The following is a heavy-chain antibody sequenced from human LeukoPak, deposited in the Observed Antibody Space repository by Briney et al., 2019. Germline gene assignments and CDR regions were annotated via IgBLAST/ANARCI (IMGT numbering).Heavy chain of an antibody. Sequence: GASVKVSCKASGYTFTGYYMHWVRRAPGQGLEWMGWINPNSGGTNYAQKFQGRVTMTRDTSISTAYMELSRLRSDDTAVYYCARDANYGSGSYSHGMDVWGQGTTVTVSS. J-gene: IGHJ6*02. CDR3: ARDANYGSGSYSHGMDV. D-gene: IGHD3-10*01. CDR2: INPNSGGT. CDR1: GYTFTGYY. V-gene: IGHV1-2*02.